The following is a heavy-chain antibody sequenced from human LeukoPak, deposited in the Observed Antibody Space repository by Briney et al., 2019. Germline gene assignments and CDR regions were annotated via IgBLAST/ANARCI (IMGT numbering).Heavy chain of an antibody. CDR3: AKGLQYCSSTSCSYSSSWDYFDY. J-gene: IGHJ4*02. Sequence: PGRSLRLSCAASGFTFSSYGMHWVRRAPGKGLEWVAVISYDGSNKYYADSVEGRFTISRDNSKNTLYLQMNSLRAEDTAVYYCAKGLQYCSSTSCSYSSSWDYFDYWGQGTLVTVSS. CDR2: ISYDGSNK. V-gene: IGHV3-30*18. CDR1: GFTFSSYG. D-gene: IGHD2-2*01.